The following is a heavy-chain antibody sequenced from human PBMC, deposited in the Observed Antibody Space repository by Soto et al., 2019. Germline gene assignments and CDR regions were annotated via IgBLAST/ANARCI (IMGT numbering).Heavy chain of an antibody. CDR2: IIPIFDTA. D-gene: IGHD2-2*01. Sequence: QVQLVQSGAEVKTPGSSVKVSCKASGGTFSNYAISWVRQAPGQGLEWMGGIIPIFDTADYAQRFQGRVTITADESTSTAYLELSSLTSGDTAVDYCARDMIPAAISYRYYALDVWGQGTTVTVSS. CDR3: ARDMIPAAISYRYYALDV. V-gene: IGHV1-69*01. CDR1: GGTFSNYA. J-gene: IGHJ6*02.